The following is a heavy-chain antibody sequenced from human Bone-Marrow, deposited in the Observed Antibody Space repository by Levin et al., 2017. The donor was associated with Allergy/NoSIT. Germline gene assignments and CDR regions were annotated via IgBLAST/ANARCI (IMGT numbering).Heavy chain of an antibody. CDR1: GFIFTNYV. CDR3: AKSYGNSWYKVENYFDY. D-gene: IGHD6-13*01. CDR2: ITRSGDIT. V-gene: IGHV3-23*01. J-gene: IGHJ4*01. Sequence: GGSLRLSCAASGFIFTNYVMSWVRQAPGKGLEWVSAITRSGDITYYADSVRGRFTISRDNSKVYLQMDSLRVDDTAIYFCAKSYGNSWYKVENYFDYWGQGTLVTVSS.